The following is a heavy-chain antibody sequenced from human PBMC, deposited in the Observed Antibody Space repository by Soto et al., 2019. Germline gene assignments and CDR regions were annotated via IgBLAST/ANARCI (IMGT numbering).Heavy chain of an antibody. V-gene: IGHV4-34*01. Sequence: SETLSLTCAVYGGSFTGYYWSWIRQPPGKGLEWIGVINHSGCNNYNPSLKSRVTISVDTAKDQFSLKRSSVTAADTAVYYCARGPHFVLVPAARENYYYYGMDGWGQGTTVTVSS. CDR1: GGSFTGYY. CDR2: INHSGCN. J-gene: IGHJ6*02. D-gene: IGHD2-2*01. CDR3: ARGPHFVLVPAARENYYYYGMDG.